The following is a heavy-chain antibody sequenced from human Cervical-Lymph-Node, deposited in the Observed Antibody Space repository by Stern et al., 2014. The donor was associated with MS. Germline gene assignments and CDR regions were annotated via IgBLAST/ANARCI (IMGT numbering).Heavy chain of an antibody. CDR3: ARGATINDFDF. Sequence: QVQLQESGPGLVKPSQTVSLTCTVSGASVSSSGYYWSWIRQHPGKGLEWIGSIYYTGSPYSNPSVKSRVTISLDTSKNRFSRRLSSVTAADTAVYFCARGATINDFDFWGQGTLVTVSS. J-gene: IGHJ4*02. V-gene: IGHV4-31*03. CDR1: GASVSSSGYY. CDR2: IYYTGSP. D-gene: IGHD5-12*01.